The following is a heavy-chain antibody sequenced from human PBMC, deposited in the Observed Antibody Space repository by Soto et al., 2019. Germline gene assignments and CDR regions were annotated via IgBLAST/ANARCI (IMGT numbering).Heavy chain of an antibody. D-gene: IGHD3-9*01. V-gene: IGHV4-59*01. CDR3: ARAYPYYDILTGPPQGMDV. CDR2: IYYSGST. J-gene: IGHJ6*02. CDR1: GGSSSGYY. Sequence: SETLSLTCTVSGGSSSGYYWSWIRQAPGKGLEWIGYIYYSGSTNYNPSLKSRVTISVDTSKNQFSLKLSSVTAADTAVYYCARAYPYYDILTGPPQGMDVWGQGTTVTVS.